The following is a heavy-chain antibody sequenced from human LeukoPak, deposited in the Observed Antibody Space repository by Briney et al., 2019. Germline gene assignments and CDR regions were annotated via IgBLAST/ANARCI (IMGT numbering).Heavy chain of an antibody. CDR1: GFTFSSYE. Sequence: GSLRLSCAASGFTFSSYEMNWVRQAPGKGLEWVSYISSSGSTIYYADSVKGRFTISRDNAKNSLYLQMNSLRAEDTAVYYCARDPLDGNYFDYWGQGTLVTVSS. J-gene: IGHJ4*02. CDR3: ARDPLDGNYFDY. V-gene: IGHV3-48*03. D-gene: IGHD1-14*01. CDR2: ISSSGSTI.